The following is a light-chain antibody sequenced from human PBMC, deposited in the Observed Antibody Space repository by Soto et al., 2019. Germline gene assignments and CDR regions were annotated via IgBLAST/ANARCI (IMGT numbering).Light chain of an antibody. V-gene: IGLV2-11*01. CDR2: DVT. J-gene: IGLJ2*01. CDR3: CSYGCSYTL. CDR1: SSDVGRYNY. Sequence: QSALTQPRSVSGSPGQSVTISCTGTSSDVGRYNYVSWYQQHPGKAPKLMIYDVTKRPSGVPDRFSGSKSGNTASLTISGLQAEDEADYYCCSYGCSYTLFGGGTKLTVL.